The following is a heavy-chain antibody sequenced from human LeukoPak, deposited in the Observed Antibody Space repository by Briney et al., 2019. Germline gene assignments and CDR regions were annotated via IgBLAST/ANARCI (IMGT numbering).Heavy chain of an antibody. J-gene: IGHJ6*03. CDR2: ISYDGGKK. CDR1: GFTFTTYG. Sequence: GGSLRLSCAASGFTFTTYGMHWVRQAPGKGLEWVAVISYDGGKKYYADSVKGRFTISRDNSKNALYLQLNSLRPEDTAVYYCAKDPDAFCGGDCYAWEPRYMDVWGKGTTVTVSS. CDR3: AKDPDAFCGGDCYAWEPRYMDV. V-gene: IGHV3-30*18. D-gene: IGHD2-21*02.